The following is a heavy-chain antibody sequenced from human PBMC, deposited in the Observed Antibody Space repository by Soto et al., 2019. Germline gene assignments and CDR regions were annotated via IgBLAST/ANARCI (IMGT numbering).Heavy chain of an antibody. CDR3: ATGRSEVVPGAMDT. Sequence: SETLSLTCTVSGDSFSNYYCNWVRKSAGKGLEWIGRIYPTGSTTYNPSLKSRHTMSVDASKNQFSLRLTSMTAADTAVYYCATGRSEVVPGAMDTWGQGTLVTVSS. D-gene: IGHD2-2*01. V-gene: IGHV4-4*07. J-gene: IGHJ5*02. CDR2: IYPTGST. CDR1: GDSFSNYY.